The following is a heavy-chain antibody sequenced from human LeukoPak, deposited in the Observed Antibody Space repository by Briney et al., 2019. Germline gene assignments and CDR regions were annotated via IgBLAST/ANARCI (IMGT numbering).Heavy chain of an antibody. V-gene: IGHV4-31*03. Sequence: SETLSLTCTVSGGSISSGGYYWSWIRQHPGKGLEWIGYIYYSGSTYYNPSLKSRVTISVDTSKNQFSLKLSSVTAADTAVYYCAGGAAAGSFDYWGQGTLVTVSS. J-gene: IGHJ4*02. CDR2: IYYSGST. D-gene: IGHD6-13*01. CDR1: GGSISSGGYY. CDR3: AGGAAAGSFDY.